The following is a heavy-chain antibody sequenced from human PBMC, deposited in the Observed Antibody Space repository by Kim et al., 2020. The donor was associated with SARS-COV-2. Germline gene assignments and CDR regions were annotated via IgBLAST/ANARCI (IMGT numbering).Heavy chain of an antibody. J-gene: IGHJ4*02. Sequence: SVKVSCKASGGTFSSYAISWVRQAPGQGLEWMGGIIPIFGTANYAQKFQGRVTITADESTSTAYMELSSLRSEDTAVYYCAREIGRDGYNFDDYWGQGTLVTVSS. CDR1: GGTFSSYA. CDR2: IIPIFGTA. CDR3: AREIGRDGYNFDDY. V-gene: IGHV1-69*13. D-gene: IGHD5-12*01.